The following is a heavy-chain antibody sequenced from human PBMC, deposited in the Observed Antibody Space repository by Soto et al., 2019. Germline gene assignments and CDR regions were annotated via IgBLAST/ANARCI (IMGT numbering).Heavy chain of an antibody. CDR3: ARGSLVVPPAMPYGY. CDR1: GYTFTSYA. V-gene: IGHV1-3*01. Sequence: QVQLVQSGAEVKKPGASVKVSCKASGYTFTSYAMHWVRQAPGQRLEWMGWINAGNGNTKYSQKFQGRVTITRDTSASTAYMELSSLRSEDTAVYYCARGSLVVPPAMPYGYWGQGTLVTVSS. D-gene: IGHD2-2*01. J-gene: IGHJ4*02. CDR2: INAGNGNT.